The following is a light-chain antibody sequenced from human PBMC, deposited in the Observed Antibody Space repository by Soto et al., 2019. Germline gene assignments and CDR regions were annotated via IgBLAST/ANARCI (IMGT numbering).Light chain of an antibody. CDR2: STS. CDR1: AGAVTSAYY. CDR3: LLYYGGAQVL. V-gene: IGLV7-43*01. Sequence: QTVVTQEPSLTVSPGGTVTLTCASSAGAVTSAYYTNWLQQKPGQAPRALIYSTSEKHSWTPARFSGALLGGKGARTLSAAQPEYEADYYCLLYYGGAQVLFGGGTQLTVL. J-gene: IGLJ2*01.